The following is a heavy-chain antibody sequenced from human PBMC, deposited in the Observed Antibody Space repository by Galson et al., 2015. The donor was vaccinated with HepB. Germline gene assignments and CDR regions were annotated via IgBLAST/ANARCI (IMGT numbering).Heavy chain of an antibody. CDR3: ASQRPDTAMVADV. CDR1: GFTFSLYT. CDR2: ITTSSTYI. Sequence: SLRLSCAASGFTFSLYTMNWVRQAPGEGLEWVSSITTSSTYIFYADSVKGRFTISRDSATKSVYLQMNSLRAEDTAVYYCASQRPDTAMVADVWGQGTTVTVSS. V-gene: IGHV3-21*01. J-gene: IGHJ6*02. D-gene: IGHD5-18*01.